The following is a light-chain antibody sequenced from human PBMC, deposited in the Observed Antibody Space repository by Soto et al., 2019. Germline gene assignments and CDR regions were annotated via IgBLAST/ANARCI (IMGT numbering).Light chain of an antibody. Sequence: EVVMTQSPATLSVSPGERVSLSCRASQTVFTNLAWYQQKPGQAPRLLIFGASTRATGIPARFSGSGSGTDFTLTIRSLQSEDFAVSYCQQYNNWPPLTFGPGTRLEIK. CDR3: QQYNNWPPLT. CDR2: GAS. J-gene: IGKJ5*01. CDR1: QTVFTN. V-gene: IGKV3-15*01.